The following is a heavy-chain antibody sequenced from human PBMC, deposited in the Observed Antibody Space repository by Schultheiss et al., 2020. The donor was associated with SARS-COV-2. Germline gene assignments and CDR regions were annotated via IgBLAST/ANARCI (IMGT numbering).Heavy chain of an antibody. CDR3: ARLGGSSWYDGRVFDI. Sequence: GESLKISCAASGFTFSSYWMSWVRQAPGKGLEWVASIKQDGSEKYYVDSVKGRFTISRDNAKNSLYLQMKTLRAEDTAVYYCARLGGSSWYDGRVFDIWGQGTMVTVSS. D-gene: IGHD6-13*01. CDR1: GFTFSSYW. J-gene: IGHJ3*02. V-gene: IGHV3-7*03. CDR2: IKQDGSEK.